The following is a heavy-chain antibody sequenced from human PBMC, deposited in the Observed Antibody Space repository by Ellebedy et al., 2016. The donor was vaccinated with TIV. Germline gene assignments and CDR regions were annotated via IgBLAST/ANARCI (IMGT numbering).Heavy chain of an antibody. CDR3: AKGRGGGSDSSAPRYYFDY. V-gene: IGHV3-23*01. CDR1: GFTFNRYA. Sequence: PGGSLRFSCAAPGFTFNRYAMTWVRQAPGTGLEWVSSISATANEIYYADSVKGRFSISRDNSKNTAYLQMNSLRVEDTAVYYCAKGRGGGSDSSAPRYYFDYWGLGTLVTVSS. D-gene: IGHD3-22*01. J-gene: IGHJ4*02. CDR2: ISATANEI.